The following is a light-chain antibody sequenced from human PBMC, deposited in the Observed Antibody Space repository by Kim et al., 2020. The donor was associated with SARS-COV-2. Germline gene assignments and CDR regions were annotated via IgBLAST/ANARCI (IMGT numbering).Light chain of an antibody. Sequence: AQGKKARITCGGNNIGSKSVHWYQKKPGQAPVLVIYYDSDRPSGIPERFSGANSGNTATLTISRVEAGDEADYYCQVWDSSSDHRVFGGGTQLTVL. CDR1: NIGSKS. V-gene: IGLV3-21*04. J-gene: IGLJ3*02. CDR2: YDS. CDR3: QVWDSSSDHRV.